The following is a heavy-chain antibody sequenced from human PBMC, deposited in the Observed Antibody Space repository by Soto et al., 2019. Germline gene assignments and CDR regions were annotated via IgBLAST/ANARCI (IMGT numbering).Heavy chain of an antibody. CDR1: GFTFDDYG. D-gene: IGHD3-10*01. J-gene: IGHJ5*02. Sequence: EVQLVESGGGVVRPGESLRLSCAASGFTFDDYGMTWVRQAPGKGLEWVSGINWNGGSIVYADSVKGRFTISRDNAKNSLYLQMNSLRAEDTDLYYCARDPPYYYGSGSYWFDPWGQGTLVTVSS. CDR3: ARDPPYYYGSGSYWFDP. CDR2: INWNGGSI. V-gene: IGHV3-20*04.